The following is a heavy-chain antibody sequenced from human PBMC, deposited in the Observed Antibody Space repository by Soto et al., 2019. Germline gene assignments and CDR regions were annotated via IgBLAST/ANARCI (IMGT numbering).Heavy chain of an antibody. CDR3: AREIGGVYWYLDI. V-gene: IGHV4-4*02. J-gene: IGHJ2*01. CDR1: GGSINNNNY. D-gene: IGHD1-26*01. CDR2: IFHSGST. Sequence: PSETLSLTCTVSGGSINNNNYWTWVRQPPGKGLEWIANIFHSGSTNYNPSLRSRVTISLDKSKNQFSLNLSSVTAADTAVYFCAREIGGVYWYLDIWGRGPLVTVSS.